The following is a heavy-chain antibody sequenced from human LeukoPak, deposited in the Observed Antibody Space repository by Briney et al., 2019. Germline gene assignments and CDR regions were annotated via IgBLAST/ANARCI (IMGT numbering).Heavy chain of an antibody. V-gene: IGHV4-59*11. Sequence: TSEALSLPCTGSGGSIMSHCWSWVRQPPGKGLEGIGYIYFSGSTNYNPSLKTRVTISMGTSENQFSLKLSSVTAADTAVYYCARGAAPHYSDYWGQGTLVTVSS. CDR2: IYFSGST. J-gene: IGHJ4*02. D-gene: IGHD6-6*01. CDR3: ARGAAPHYSDY. CDR1: GGSIMSHC.